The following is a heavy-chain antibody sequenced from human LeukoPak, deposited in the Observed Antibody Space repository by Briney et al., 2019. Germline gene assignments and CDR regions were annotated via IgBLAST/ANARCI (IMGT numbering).Heavy chain of an antibody. V-gene: IGHV3-21*01. D-gene: IGHD1-26*01. CDR2: ISSSSSYI. Sequence: GSLRLSCAASGFTFSSYAMSWVRQAPGKGLEWVSSISSSSSYIYYADSVKGRFTISRDNAKNSLYLQMNSLRAEDTAVYYCARDAAESGSYFVYYYYYGMDVWGQGTTVTVSS. CDR1: GFTFSSYA. CDR3: ARDAAESGSYFVYYYYYGMDV. J-gene: IGHJ6*02.